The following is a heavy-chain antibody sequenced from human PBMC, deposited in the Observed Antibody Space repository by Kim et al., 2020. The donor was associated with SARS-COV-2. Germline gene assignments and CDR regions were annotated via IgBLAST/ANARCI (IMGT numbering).Heavy chain of an antibody. CDR3: ARVSPRTYYDILTGYSKYYFDY. Sequence: SETLSLTCAVYGGSFSGYYWSWIRQPPGKGLEWIGEINHSGSTNYNPSLKSRVTISVDTSKNQFSLKLSSVTAADTAVYYCARVSPRTYYDILTGYSKYYFDYWGQGTLVTVSS. CDR2: INHSGST. CDR1: GGSFSGYY. D-gene: IGHD3-9*01. J-gene: IGHJ4*02. V-gene: IGHV4-34*01.